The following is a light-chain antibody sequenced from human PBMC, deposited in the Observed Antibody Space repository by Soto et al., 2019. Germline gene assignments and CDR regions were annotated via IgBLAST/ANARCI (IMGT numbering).Light chain of an antibody. J-gene: IGKJ1*01. CDR3: QQYGSSPKT. CDR2: GAS. Sequence: EIVLTQSPGTLSLSPWERATLSCRASQSVSSSYLARYQQKPGQAPRLLIYGASSRATGIPDRFSGSGSGTDFTLTISRLEPEDFAVYYCQQYGSSPKTFGQGTKVDIK. V-gene: IGKV3-20*01. CDR1: QSVSSSY.